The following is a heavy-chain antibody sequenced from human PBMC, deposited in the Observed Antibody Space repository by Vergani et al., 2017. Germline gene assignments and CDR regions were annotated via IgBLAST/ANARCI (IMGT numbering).Heavy chain of an antibody. CDR1: GFTFSSYA. CDR2: ISGSGGST. V-gene: IGHV3-23*01. D-gene: IGHD3-22*01. J-gene: IGHJ1*01. CDR3: AKYYYDSSGYYRYFQH. Sequence: EVQLLESGGGLVQPGGSLRLSCAASGFTFSSYAMSWVRQAPGKGLEWVSAISGSGGSTYYADSVKGRFTISRDNSKNTLYLQMNSLRAEDTAVYYCAKYYYDSSGYYRYFQHWGQSTLVTVSS.